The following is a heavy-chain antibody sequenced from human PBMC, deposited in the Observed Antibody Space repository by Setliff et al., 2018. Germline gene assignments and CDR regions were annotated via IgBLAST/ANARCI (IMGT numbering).Heavy chain of an antibody. Sequence: GGSLRLSCAASGFTFSSYWMHWVRQAPGKGLVWVSHINSDGSSTTYADSVKGRFTISRDNAKSSLYLQMNSLRAEDTAVYYCARLAGTMTIYGYYHYYMDVWGKGTTVTVSS. D-gene: IGHD3-22*01. J-gene: IGHJ6*03. CDR3: ARLAGTMTIYGYYHYYMDV. V-gene: IGHV3-74*01. CDR1: GFTFSSYW. CDR2: INSDGSST.